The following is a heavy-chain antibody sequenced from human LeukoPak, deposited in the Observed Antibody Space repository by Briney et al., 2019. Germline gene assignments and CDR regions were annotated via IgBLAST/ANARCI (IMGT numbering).Heavy chain of an antibody. V-gene: IGHV4-34*01. CDR3: ARGLGGFEGNYFDY. CDR1: GGSFSGYY. CDR2: INHSGST. Sequence: SETLSLTCAVYGGSFSGYYWSWIRQPPGKGLEWIGEINHSGSTNYNPSLKSRVTISVDTSKNQFSLKLSSVTAADTAVYYCARGLGGFEGNYFDYWGQGTLVTVSS. D-gene: IGHD3-9*01. J-gene: IGHJ4*02.